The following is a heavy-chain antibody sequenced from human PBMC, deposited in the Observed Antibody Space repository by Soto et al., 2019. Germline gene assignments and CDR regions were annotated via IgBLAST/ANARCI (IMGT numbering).Heavy chain of an antibody. V-gene: IGHV3-49*03. CDR3: TSTYGDYETDNWFDP. J-gene: IGHJ5*02. CDR2: IRSKAYGGTT. D-gene: IGHD4-17*01. Sequence: PGGSLRLSCTASGFTFGDYAMSWFRQAPGKGLEWVGFIRSKAYGGTTEYAASVKGRFTISRDDSKSIAYLQMNSLKTEDTAVYYCTSTYGDYETDNWFDPWGQETLVTVSS. CDR1: GFTFGDYA.